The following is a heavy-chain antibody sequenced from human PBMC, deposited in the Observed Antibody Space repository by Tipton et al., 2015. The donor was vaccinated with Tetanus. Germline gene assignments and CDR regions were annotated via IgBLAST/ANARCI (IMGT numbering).Heavy chain of an antibody. J-gene: IGHJ5*02. V-gene: IGHV4-61*01. CDR1: GGSVSGSSHY. D-gene: IGHD3-3*02. CDR3: ARVQLSSSFLKYNWLDP. CDR2: IHDSGTT. Sequence: TLSLTCTVSGGSVSGSSHYWSWIRQPPGKGLEWNGSIHDSGTTNYNPSLKSRLTMSVDTSNNLFSLKLTSVTAADTAVYYCARVQLSSSFLKYNWLDPWGQGTLVTVAS.